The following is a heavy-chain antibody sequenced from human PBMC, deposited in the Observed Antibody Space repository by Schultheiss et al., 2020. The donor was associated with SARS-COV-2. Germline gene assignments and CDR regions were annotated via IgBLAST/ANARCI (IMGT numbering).Heavy chain of an antibody. Sequence: GGSLRLSCAASGLTFSRFGMHWVRQAPGKGLEWMATISYDGSISYYADSVKGRFTISRDNSRNTLYLQMHILRAQDTAVYYCARVGRDCSHGICYNAEYFQYWGQGTLVTVAS. V-gene: IGHV3-30*03. CDR1: GLTFSRFG. J-gene: IGHJ1*01. D-gene: IGHD2-8*01. CDR2: ISYDGSIS. CDR3: ARVGRDCSHGICYNAEYFQY.